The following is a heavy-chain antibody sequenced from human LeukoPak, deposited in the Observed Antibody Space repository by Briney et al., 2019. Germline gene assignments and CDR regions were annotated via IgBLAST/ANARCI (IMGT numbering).Heavy chain of an antibody. D-gene: IGHD5-24*01. CDR3: AKDQGDGYNFDY. J-gene: IGHJ4*02. CDR1: GFTFSSYG. V-gene: IGHV3-23*01. CDR2: ISGSGGST. Sequence: GGTLRLSCAASGFTFSSYGMSWVRQARGKGLEWVSAISGSGGSTYYADSVKGRFTISRDNSKNTLYLQMNSLRAEDTAVYYCAKDQGDGYNFDYWGQGPLVTVSS.